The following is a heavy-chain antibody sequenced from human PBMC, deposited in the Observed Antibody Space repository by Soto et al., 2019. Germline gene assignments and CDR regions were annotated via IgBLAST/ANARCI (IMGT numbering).Heavy chain of an antibody. CDR1: GGTFSSYT. V-gene: IGHV1-69*02. D-gene: IGHD5-12*01. J-gene: IGHJ6*02. Sequence: QVHLVQSGAEVKKRGCSVKVSCKASGGTFSSYTISWVRKAPGHGHEWLGGIIPILGIANYAQKFQGRVRIIDDDCTRTAYVELSSLGSEVTDVYSRASGGLVADIYYYYGMYFWAQGTTVIVSS. CDR3: ASGGLVADIYYYYGMYF. CDR2: IIPILGIA.